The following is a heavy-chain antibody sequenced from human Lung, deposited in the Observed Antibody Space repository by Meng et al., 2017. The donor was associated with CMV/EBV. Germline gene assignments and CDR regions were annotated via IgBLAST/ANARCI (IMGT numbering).Heavy chain of an antibody. Sequence: GGSXRLXCAASGFIFSDYGMSWVRQVPGKGLEWLSGISGSGGRTYYAESIKGRFTISRDNSKNTIYLQMDSLRAEDTAVYYCAKDRGGYSNFRFDPWRQGTLVTVSS. CDR1: GFIFSDYG. CDR2: ISGSGGRT. V-gene: IGHV3-23*01. J-gene: IGHJ5*02. D-gene: IGHD4-11*01. CDR3: AKDRGGYSNFRFDP.